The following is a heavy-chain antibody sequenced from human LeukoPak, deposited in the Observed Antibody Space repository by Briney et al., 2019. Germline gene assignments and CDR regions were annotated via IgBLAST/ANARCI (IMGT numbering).Heavy chain of an antibody. CDR2: NNGDGSTT. J-gene: IGHJ5*02. V-gene: IGHV3-74*01. Sequence: GGSLRLSCVASGFSLSGYWMYWVRQAPGKGLMYISRNNGDGSTTNYADVVKGRFTMSRDNVKSTLYLQMNSLRVEDTAVYYCARDPRNVGLAPWGQGTLVTVSS. CDR1: GFSLSGYW. D-gene: IGHD2-15*01. CDR3: ARDPRNVGLAP.